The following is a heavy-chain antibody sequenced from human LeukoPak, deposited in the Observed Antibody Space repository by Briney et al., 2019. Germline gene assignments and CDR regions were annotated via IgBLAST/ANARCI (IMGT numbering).Heavy chain of an antibody. CDR2: ISSSGSTI. CDR1: GFTFSDYY. D-gene: IGHD3-16*02. Sequence: GGSLRLSCAASGFTFSDYYMSWIRQAPGKGLEWVSYISSSGSTICYADSVKGRFTISRDNAKNSLYLQMNSLRAEDTAVYYCARGPHYVWGSYRLDYWGQGTLVTVSS. V-gene: IGHV3-11*04. J-gene: IGHJ4*02. CDR3: ARGPHYVWGSYRLDY.